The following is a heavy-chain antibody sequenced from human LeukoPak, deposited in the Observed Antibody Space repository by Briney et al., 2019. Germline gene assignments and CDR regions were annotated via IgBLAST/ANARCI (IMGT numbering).Heavy chain of an antibody. V-gene: IGHV4-34*01. J-gene: IGHJ4*02. D-gene: IGHD2-2*01. CDR1: GGSFSGYY. CDR3: AGDDVVPAAMPFDY. CDR2: INHSGST. Sequence: SETLSLTCAVYGGSFSGYYWSWIRQPPGKGLEWIGEINHSGSTNYNPSLKSRVTISVDTSKNQFSLKLSSVTAADTAVYYCAGDDVVPAAMPFDYWGQGTLVTVSS.